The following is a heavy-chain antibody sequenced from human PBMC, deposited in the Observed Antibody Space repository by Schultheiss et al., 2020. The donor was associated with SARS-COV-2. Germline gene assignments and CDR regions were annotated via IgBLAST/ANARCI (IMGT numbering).Heavy chain of an antibody. Sequence: SETLSLTCAVYGGSFSGYYWSWIRQPPGKGLEWIGEINHSGSTNYNPSLKSRVTISVDTSRNQFSLKLSSVTAADTAVYYCAREVYAPYYYYAMDFWGQGTTVTVSS. J-gene: IGHJ6*02. D-gene: IGHD2-8*01. CDR3: AREVYAPYYYYAMDF. CDR2: INHSGST. V-gene: IGHV4-34*01. CDR1: GGSFSGYY.